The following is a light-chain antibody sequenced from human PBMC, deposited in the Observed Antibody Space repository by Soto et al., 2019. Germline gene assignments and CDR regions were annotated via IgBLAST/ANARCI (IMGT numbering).Light chain of an antibody. Sequence: DIQMTQSPSSVSASVGDRVTITCRARQGISSWLSWYQQKPGKAPKPLIYAASSWQSGVTSRFSGSGSGSEFTHTISSLEPEDFASSNFQVATSFPYSVGGGIMMEI. CDR2: AAS. CDR1: QGISSW. CDR3: QVATSFPYS. V-gene: IGKV1-12*01. J-gene: IGKJ2*03.